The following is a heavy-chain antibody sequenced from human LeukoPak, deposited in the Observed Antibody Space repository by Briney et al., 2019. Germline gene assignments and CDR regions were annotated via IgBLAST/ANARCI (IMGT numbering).Heavy chain of an antibody. Sequence: ASVKVSCKASGYTFTGYYMHWVRHAPGQGLEWMGWINPNSGGTNYAQKFQGRVTMTRDTSISTAYMELSRLRSDDTAVYYCARVLSRTGTTSTWGQGTLVTVSS. D-gene: IGHD1-1*01. V-gene: IGHV1-2*02. CDR1: GYTFTGYY. CDR2: INPNSGGT. CDR3: ARVLSRTGTTST. J-gene: IGHJ5*02.